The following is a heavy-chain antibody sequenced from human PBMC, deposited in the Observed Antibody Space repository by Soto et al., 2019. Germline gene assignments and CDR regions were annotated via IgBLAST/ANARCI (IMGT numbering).Heavy chain of an antibody. Sequence: PGGSLRLSCAASGVTVSSNYMSWVRQAPGKGLKWVSVIYSGGSTYYADSVKGRFTISRDNSKNTLYLQMNSLRAEDTVVHYCARHGYNYGGGYFDYWGQGTLVTVSS. CDR2: IYSGGST. CDR1: GVTVSSNY. D-gene: IGHD5-18*01. J-gene: IGHJ4*02. V-gene: IGHV3-66*04. CDR3: ARHGYNYGGGYFDY.